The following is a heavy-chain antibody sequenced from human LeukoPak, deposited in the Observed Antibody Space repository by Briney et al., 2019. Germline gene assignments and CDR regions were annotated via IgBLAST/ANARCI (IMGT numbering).Heavy chain of an antibody. CDR1: GFTFSSYW. Sequence: GSLRLSCAASGFTFSSYWMHWVRQAPGKGLVWVSRIKSDGSSTSYPDSVKGRFTISSDNAQQTLYLQMISLRPEGTAVYYCAIRGYGSGSPGAAGYWGQGTLVTVSS. V-gene: IGHV3-74*01. J-gene: IGHJ4*02. D-gene: IGHD3-10*01. CDR3: AIRGYGSGSPGAAGY. CDR2: IKSDGSST.